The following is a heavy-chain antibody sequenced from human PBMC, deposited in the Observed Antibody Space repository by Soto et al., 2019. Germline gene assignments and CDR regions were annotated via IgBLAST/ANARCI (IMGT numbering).Heavy chain of an antibody. CDR1: GGTFSSYT. Sequence: QVQLVQSGAEVKKPGSSVKVSCKASGGTFSSYTISWVRQAPGQGLEWMGRIIPILGIANYAQKFQGRVTITADKSTSTAYMELSSLRSDDTAVYYCARDEGICSGGSCYPPLFDYWGQGTLVTVSS. CDR3: ARDEGICSGGSCYPPLFDY. D-gene: IGHD2-15*01. J-gene: IGHJ4*02. V-gene: IGHV1-69*08. CDR2: IIPILGIA.